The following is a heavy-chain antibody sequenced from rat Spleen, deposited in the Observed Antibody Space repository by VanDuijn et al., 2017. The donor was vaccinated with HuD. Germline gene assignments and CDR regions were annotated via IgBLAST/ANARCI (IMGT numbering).Heavy chain of an antibody. CDR3: TMEGLRRVFDY. CDR1: GFTFNKYD. V-gene: IGHV5S13*01. Sequence: EVQLVESGGGSVQPGRSLKLSCAASGFTFNKYDMAWVRQAPTKGLEWIASISTGGDNTYFRDSVKGRFTLSRDNAKNTQSLQMDSLRSEDTAIYYCTMEGLRRVFDYWGQGVMVTVSS. CDR2: ISTGGDNT. J-gene: IGHJ2*01. D-gene: IGHD1-11*01.